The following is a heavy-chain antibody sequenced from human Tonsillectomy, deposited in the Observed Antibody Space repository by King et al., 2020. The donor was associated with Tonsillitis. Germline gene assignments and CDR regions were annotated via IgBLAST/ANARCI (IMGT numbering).Heavy chain of an antibody. CDR2: IKQDGSEK. CDR1: GFTFSSYW. CDR3: ARVIRESYFGSGSSYYYDMDV. V-gene: IGHV3-7*01. Sequence: VQLVESGGGLVQPGGSLRLSCAASGFTFSSYWMSWVRQAPGKGLEWVANIKQDGSEKYYVDSVKGRFTISRDNAKNSLYLQMNSLRAEDTAVYYCARVIRESYFGSGSSYYYDMDVWGQGTTVTVSS. J-gene: IGHJ6*02. D-gene: IGHD3-10*01.